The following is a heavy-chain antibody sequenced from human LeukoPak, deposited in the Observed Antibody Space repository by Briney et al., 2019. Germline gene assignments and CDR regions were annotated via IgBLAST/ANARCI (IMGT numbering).Heavy chain of an antibody. Sequence: PGGSLRLSCAASGLTFSSYWMSWVRQAPGKGLEWVANINQDGSETYYADSVKGRFTMSRDNGKNSLDLQMNSLRAEDTAVYYCARPELPGWSVLSDFWGQGTLVTVSS. CDR2: INQDGSET. V-gene: IGHV3-7*01. D-gene: IGHD2-15*01. J-gene: IGHJ4*02. CDR3: ARPELPGWSVLSDF. CDR1: GLTFSSYW.